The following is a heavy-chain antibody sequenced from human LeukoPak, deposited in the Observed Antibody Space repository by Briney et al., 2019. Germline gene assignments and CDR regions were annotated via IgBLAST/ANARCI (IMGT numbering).Heavy chain of an antibody. Sequence: GRSLRLSCAASGFTFSSYGIHWVRQAPGKGLEWVAVVWYDGSEKYYADSVKGRFTISRDNSKNTLYLQMNSLRAEDTAIYYCARDRGDPDYYFDQWGQGTLVTVS. J-gene: IGHJ4*02. CDR3: ARDRGDPDYYFDQ. D-gene: IGHD7-27*01. CDR2: VWYDGSEK. CDR1: GFTFSSYG. V-gene: IGHV3-33*01.